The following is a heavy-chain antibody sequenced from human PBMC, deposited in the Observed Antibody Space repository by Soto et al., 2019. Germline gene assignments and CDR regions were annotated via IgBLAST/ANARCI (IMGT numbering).Heavy chain of an antibody. J-gene: IGHJ6*02. V-gene: IGHV4-30-4*01. CDR3: ARVKRMGYYYGSGTYGMDV. D-gene: IGHD3-10*01. Sequence: SETLSLTCTVSGGSISSGDYYWSWIRQPPGKGLEWIGYIYYSGSTYYNPSLKSRVTISVDTSKNQFSLKLSSVSAADTAVYYCARVKRMGYYYGSGTYGMDVWGQGTTVTVSS. CDR2: IYYSGST. CDR1: GGSISSGDYY.